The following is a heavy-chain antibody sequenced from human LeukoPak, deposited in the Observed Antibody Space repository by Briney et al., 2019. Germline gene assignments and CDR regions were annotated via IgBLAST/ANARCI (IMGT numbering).Heavy chain of an antibody. V-gene: IGHV4-61*02. Sequence: SQTLSLTCTVSGGSISSGSYYWSWSRQPAGKGLEWIGRIYTSGSTNYNPSLKSRVTISVDTSKDQFSLKLSSVTAADTAVYYCARLVTMVRGGSNWFDPWGQGTLVTVSS. J-gene: IGHJ5*02. CDR1: GGSISSGSYY. CDR2: IYTSGST. D-gene: IGHD3-10*01. CDR3: ARLVTMVRGGSNWFDP.